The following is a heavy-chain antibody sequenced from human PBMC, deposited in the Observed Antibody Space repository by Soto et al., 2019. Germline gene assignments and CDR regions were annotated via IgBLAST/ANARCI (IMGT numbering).Heavy chain of an antibody. D-gene: IGHD1-26*01. CDR1: GDSVSSNSVA. CDR3: ARAEATKGRHGFDI. J-gene: IGHJ3*02. V-gene: IGHV6-1*01. Sequence: QVQLQQSGPGLVKPSQTLPLTCAISGDSVSSNSVAWNWLRQSPSRGLEWLGRTYYSSQWYTEYAVSVKSRITINPDTSKNQFSLQLNSVTPEDTAVYFCARAEATKGRHGFDIWGQGTMVTVSS. CDR2: TYYSSQWYT.